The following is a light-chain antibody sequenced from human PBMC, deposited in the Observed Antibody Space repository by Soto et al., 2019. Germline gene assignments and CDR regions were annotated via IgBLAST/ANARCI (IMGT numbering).Light chain of an antibody. CDR1: QGISNY. Sequence: DIEMTQSRASLSASVGDRVTITCRASQGISNYLAWYQQRPGKVPKLLIYAASTLQSGVPSRFSGSGSGTDFTLTISSLQPEDVATYYCQKYDSASRTFGQGTEVEIK. V-gene: IGKV1-27*01. J-gene: IGKJ1*01. CDR2: AAS. CDR3: QKYDSASRT.